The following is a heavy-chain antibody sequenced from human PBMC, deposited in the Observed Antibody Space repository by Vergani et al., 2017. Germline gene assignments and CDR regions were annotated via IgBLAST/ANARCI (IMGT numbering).Heavy chain of an antibody. CDR2: IWSKPYGGTT. Sequence: EVHLVESGGGLVQPGRSLRLSCSGSGFTLGDYAMTWVRQAPGQGLEWVAFIWSKPYGGTTEYAASGKGRFTSSRDDSKSIAYLQMSSLKSEDTAVYYCTRYRLDDRYGYFDSWGQETLVIVS. CDR1: GFTLGDYA. V-gene: IGHV3-49*04. D-gene: IGHD3-16*01. CDR3: TRYRLDDRYGYFDS. J-gene: IGHJ4*02.